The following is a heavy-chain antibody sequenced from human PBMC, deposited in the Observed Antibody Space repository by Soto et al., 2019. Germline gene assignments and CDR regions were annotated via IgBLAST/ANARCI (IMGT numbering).Heavy chain of an antibody. J-gene: IGHJ4*02. CDR1: GGTFSFCS. V-gene: IGHV1-69*06. CDR2: INPVFNSP. Sequence: QVQLVQSGAEVKKPGSSVKVSCRASGGTFSFCSVGWVRQAPGQGLEWMGVINPVFNSPHSAQRFQGRVSITAHNSEATAYMDLSSLTSEHTAIYYWVCLYGSGLLDSWGQGTLVTVSS. D-gene: IGHD3-10*01. CDR3: VCLYGSGLLDS.